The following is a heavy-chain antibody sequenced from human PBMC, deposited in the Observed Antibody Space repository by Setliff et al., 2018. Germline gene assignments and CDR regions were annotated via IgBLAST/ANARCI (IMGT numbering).Heavy chain of an antibody. V-gene: IGHV4-61*09. D-gene: IGHD3-10*01. Sequence: SETLSLTCTVSGASITSGGFYWSWIRQPAGKGLEWIGHIDRSGNTNFNPSLKSRVTISGDRSKNQFSLELSSVTAADTAVYYCARSLGSGSYYGSRPFHSDYWGQGILVTVS. CDR3: ARSLGSGSYYGSRPFHSDY. CDR2: IDRSGNT. J-gene: IGHJ4*02. CDR1: GASITSGGFY.